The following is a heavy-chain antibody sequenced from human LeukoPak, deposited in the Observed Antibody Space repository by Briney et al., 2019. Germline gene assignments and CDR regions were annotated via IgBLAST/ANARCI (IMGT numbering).Heavy chain of an antibody. CDR2: ISSSSTI. CDR1: GFTFSSYA. V-gene: IGHV3-48*01. D-gene: IGHD6-19*01. J-gene: IGHJ3*02. Sequence: PGRSLRLSCAASGFTFSSYAMHWVRQAPGKGLEWVSYISSSSTIYYADSVKGRFTISRDNAKNSLYLQMNSLRAEDTAVYYCARGLTIAVAGIRIAHAFDIWGQGTMVTVSS. CDR3: ARGLTIAVAGIRIAHAFDI.